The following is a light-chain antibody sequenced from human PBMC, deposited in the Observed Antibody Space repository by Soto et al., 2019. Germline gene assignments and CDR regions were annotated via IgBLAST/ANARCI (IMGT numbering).Light chain of an antibody. CDR1: ALPKQF. CDR2: NDS. Sequence: SYELTQPPSVSVPAGQTARITCSGDALPKQFACWYQKKPGQAPVMVIYNDSERPSGIPERFSGSSSGTTVTLIISGVQAEDEADYYCQSADRSDTYWVFGGGTK. CDR3: QSADRSDTYWV. J-gene: IGLJ3*02. V-gene: IGLV3-25*02.